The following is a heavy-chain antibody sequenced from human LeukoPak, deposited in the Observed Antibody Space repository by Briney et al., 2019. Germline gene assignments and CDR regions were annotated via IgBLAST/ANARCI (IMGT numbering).Heavy chain of an antibody. CDR2: VKQDGSER. D-gene: IGHD4/OR15-4a*01. V-gene: IGHV3-7*01. CDR3: AREGAYYLDS. Sequence: GGSLRPSCAASGVTSRSNRMSGVRQAPGKGLVWVANVKQDGSERSYVGSVRSRFTISRDNAKNSLYLQMNSLRAEDTAVYYCAREGAYYLDSWGQGTLVAVSS. CDR1: GVTSRSNR. J-gene: IGHJ4*02.